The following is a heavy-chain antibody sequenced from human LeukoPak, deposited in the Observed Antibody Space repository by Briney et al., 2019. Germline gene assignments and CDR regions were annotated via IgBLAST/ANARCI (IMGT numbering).Heavy chain of an antibody. V-gene: IGHV3-53*01. CDR1: GFTVSSNY. D-gene: IGHD3-22*01. J-gene: IGHJ4*02. CDR2: IYSGGST. Sequence: GSLRLSCAASGFTVSSNYMSWVRQAPGKGLEWVSVIYSGGSTYYADSVKGRFTISRDNSKNTLYLQMNSLRAEDTAVYYCARDGSYYDSSGSYYYFDYWGQGTLVTVSS. CDR3: ARDGSYYDSSGSYYYFDY.